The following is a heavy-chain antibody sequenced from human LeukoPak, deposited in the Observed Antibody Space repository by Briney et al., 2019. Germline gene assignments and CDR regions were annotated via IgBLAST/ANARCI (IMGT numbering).Heavy chain of an antibody. Sequence: SETLSLTCAVYGGSFSGYYWSWIRQPPGKGLEWIGEINHSGSTNYNPSLKSRVTISVDTSKNQFSLKLSSVTAADTAVYYCASQFHYYGSGSRAFVYFDYWGQGTLVTVSS. J-gene: IGHJ4*02. D-gene: IGHD3-10*01. V-gene: IGHV4-34*09. CDR1: GGSFSGYY. CDR2: INHSGST. CDR3: ASQFHYYGSGSRAFVYFDY.